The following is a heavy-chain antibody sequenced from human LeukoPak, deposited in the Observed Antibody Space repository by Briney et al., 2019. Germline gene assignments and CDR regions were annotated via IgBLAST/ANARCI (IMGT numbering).Heavy chain of an antibody. V-gene: IGHV1-69*04. D-gene: IGHD3-3*01. Sequence: SVKVSCKASGGTFSSYAISWVRQAPGQGLEWMGRIIPILGIANYAQKLQGRVTMTTDTSTSTAYMELRSLRSDDTAVYYCARAHHQITIFGVVIMDFDYWGQGTLVTVSS. J-gene: IGHJ4*02. CDR2: IIPILGIA. CDR3: ARAHHQITIFGVVIMDFDY. CDR1: GGTFSSYA.